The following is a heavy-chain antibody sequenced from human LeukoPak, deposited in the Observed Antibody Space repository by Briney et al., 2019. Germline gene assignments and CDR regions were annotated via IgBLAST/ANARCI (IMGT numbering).Heavy chain of an antibody. CDR2: ISSSSSYI. CDR3: ARVGAYGYDFDY. D-gene: IGHD5-18*01. Sequence: GGSLRLSCAASGFTFSSYSMNWVRQAPGKGLEWVSSISSSSSYIYYADSVKGRFTISRDNAKNSLYLQMNSLRAEDTAVYYCARVGAYGYDFDYWGQGTLVTVSS. CDR1: GFTFSSYS. V-gene: IGHV3-21*01. J-gene: IGHJ4*02.